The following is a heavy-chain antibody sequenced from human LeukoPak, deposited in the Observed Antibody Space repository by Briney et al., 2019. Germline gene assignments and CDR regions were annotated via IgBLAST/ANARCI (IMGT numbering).Heavy chain of an antibody. CDR1: GGSVSSGSYY. V-gene: IGHV4-30-2*01. J-gene: IGHJ4*02. CDR2: ISHIEST. Sequence: PSETLSLTCTVSGGSVSSGSYYWSWIRQPSGKGLEWIGSISHIESTYYNPSLKSRVTMSLDRSKNQFSLKLKSVTAADTAVYYCARDISGTYDWGPGILVTVSS. CDR3: ARDISGTYD. D-gene: IGHD1-7*01.